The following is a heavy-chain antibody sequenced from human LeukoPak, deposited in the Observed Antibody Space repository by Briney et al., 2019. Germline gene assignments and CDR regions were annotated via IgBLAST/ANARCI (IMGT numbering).Heavy chain of an antibody. Sequence: GGTLRLSCAASGFTFSSYGMSWVRQAPGKGLEWVSAISGSGGNTYYADSVKGRFTISRDNSKNTLYLQMNSLRVEDTAVYYCATLADYPFDYWGQGTLVTVSS. CDR3: ATLADYPFDY. V-gene: IGHV3-23*01. D-gene: IGHD4-11*01. CDR2: ISGSGGNT. CDR1: GFTFSSYG. J-gene: IGHJ4*02.